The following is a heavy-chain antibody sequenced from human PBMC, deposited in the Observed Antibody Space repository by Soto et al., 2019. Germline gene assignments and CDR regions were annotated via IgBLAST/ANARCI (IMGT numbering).Heavy chain of an antibody. CDR3: ARLEAPGTTRYYYYGMDV. Sequence: PSETLSLTCTVSGGSISSSSYYWGWIRQPPGKGLEWIGSIYYSGSTYYNPSLKSRVTISVDTSKNQFSLKLSSVTAADTAVYYCARLEAPGTTRYYYYGMDVWGQGTTVTVSS. CDR2: IYYSGST. D-gene: IGHD3-10*01. CDR1: GGSISSSSYY. V-gene: IGHV4-39*01. J-gene: IGHJ6*02.